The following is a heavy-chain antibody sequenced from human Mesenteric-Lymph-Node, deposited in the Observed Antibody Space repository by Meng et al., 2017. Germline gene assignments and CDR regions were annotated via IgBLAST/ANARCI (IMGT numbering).Heavy chain of an antibody. Sequence: QVQLVQSGAEVKKPGASVKVSCKASGYTFTSYGISWVRQAAGDGLEWMGWISAYDSNTNYAQKHQSRVTMTTDTSTSTAYMERRSLRSDDTAVYYCARGGPNDFWSGYLDYWGQGTLVTVSS. D-gene: IGHD3-3*01. V-gene: IGHV1-18*01. CDR1: GYTFTSYG. CDR2: ISAYDSNT. J-gene: IGHJ4*02. CDR3: ARGGPNDFWSGYLDY.